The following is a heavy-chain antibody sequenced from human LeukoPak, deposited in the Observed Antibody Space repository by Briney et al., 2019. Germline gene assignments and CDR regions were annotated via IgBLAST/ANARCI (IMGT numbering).Heavy chain of an antibody. CDR1: GGSFSGYY. CDR2: INRSGST. CDR3: ARKVPGTLDL. J-gene: IGHJ2*01. V-gene: IGHV4-34*01. Sequence: SETLSLTCAVYGGSFSGYYWSWIRQPPGKGLEWIGEINRSGSTNYNPSLKSRATISVDTSKNQFSLNLSSATAADTAVYYCARKVPGTLDLWGRGTLVTVSS. D-gene: IGHD3-10*01.